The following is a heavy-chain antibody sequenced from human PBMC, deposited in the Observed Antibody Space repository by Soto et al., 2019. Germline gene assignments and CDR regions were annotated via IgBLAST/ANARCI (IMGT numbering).Heavy chain of an antibody. CDR2: INVGNGNT. V-gene: IGHV1-3*01. J-gene: IGHJ6*02. CDR1: GYTYISYS. Sequence: GASVKVSCKASGYTYISYSMHWVRQAPGQRLEWMGWINVGNGNTKYSQNFQGRVTINQDTSASTAYMELSSLTSEDTAVYYCARDYPPYYYDSSGYYGPMSYYYYGMDVWGQGTTVTVSS. D-gene: IGHD3-22*01. CDR3: ARDYPPYYYDSSGYYGPMSYYYYGMDV.